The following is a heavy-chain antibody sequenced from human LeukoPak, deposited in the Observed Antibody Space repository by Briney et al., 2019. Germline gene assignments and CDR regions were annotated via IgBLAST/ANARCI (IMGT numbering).Heavy chain of an antibody. CDR3: AKQDPNYYDSSGYFAYFQH. CDR1: GFTFSSYA. D-gene: IGHD3-22*01. Sequence: GGSLRLSCAASGFTFSSYAMSWVRQAPGKGLEWVSAISGSGGSTYYADSVKGRFTISRDNSKNTLYLQMNSLRAEDTAVYYCAKQDPNYYDSSGYFAYFQHWGQGTLVTVSS. J-gene: IGHJ1*01. V-gene: IGHV3-23*01. CDR2: ISGSGGST.